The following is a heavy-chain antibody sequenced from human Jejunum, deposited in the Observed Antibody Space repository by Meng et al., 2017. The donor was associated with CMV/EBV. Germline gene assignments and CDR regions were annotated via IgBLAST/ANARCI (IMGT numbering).Heavy chain of an antibody. Sequence: QGTLQDPGPGPVKPSGPLSLTCTVSGDPISSDIWWSWVRQPPGKGLEWIGEVYHRGDTNYNPSLKSRVDISVDKSKNQFYLSLFSVTAADTAVYYCGRDQGRELINHWGQGTLVTVSS. CDR2: VYHRGDT. V-gene: IGHV4-4*02. CDR3: GRDQGRELINH. CDR1: GDPISSDIW. J-gene: IGHJ4*02. D-gene: IGHD1-7*01.